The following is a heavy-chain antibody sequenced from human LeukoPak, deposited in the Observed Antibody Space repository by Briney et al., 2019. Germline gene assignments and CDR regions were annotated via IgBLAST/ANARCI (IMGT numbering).Heavy chain of an antibody. D-gene: IGHD3-9*01. V-gene: IGHV1-18*01. Sequence: GASVKVSCKASGYTFTSYGISWVRQASGQGPEWMGWISTYNGNTNYAPKLQGRVTMTTDTSTTTAYMELRSLRSDDTAVYYCAKDVAQITISGGAFDIWGQGTMVTVSS. CDR2: ISTYNGNT. CDR1: GYTFTSYG. J-gene: IGHJ3*02. CDR3: AKDVAQITISGGAFDI.